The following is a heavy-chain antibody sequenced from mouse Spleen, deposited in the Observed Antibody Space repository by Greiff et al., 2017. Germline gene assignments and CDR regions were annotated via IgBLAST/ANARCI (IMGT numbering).Heavy chain of an antibody. CDR3: ARLMITFDY. J-gene: IGHJ2*01. D-gene: IGHD2-4*01. Sequence: EVKLMESGGGLVKPGGSLKLSCAASGFTFSSYAMSWVRQTPEKRLEWVATISSGGGNTYYPDSVKGRFTISRDNAKNTLYLQMSSLKSEDTAMYYCARLMITFDYWGQGTTLTVSS. V-gene: IGHV5-9*04. CDR2: ISSGGGNT. CDR1: GFTFSSYA.